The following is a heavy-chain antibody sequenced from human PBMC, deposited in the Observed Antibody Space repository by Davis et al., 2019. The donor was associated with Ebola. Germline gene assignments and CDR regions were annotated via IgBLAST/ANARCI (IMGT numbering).Heavy chain of an antibody. CDR1: GFTSSTYW. J-gene: IGHJ4*02. D-gene: IGHD2-15*01. CDR2: INSDGTST. V-gene: IGHV3-74*01. CDR3: TSLSGPIDY. Sequence: PGGSLRLSCAASGFTSSTYWMHWVRQAPGKGLVWVSRINSDGTSTSYADSVKGRFTISRDNAKNTLYLQMNSLRAEDTAVYYCTSLSGPIDYWGQGTLVTVSS.